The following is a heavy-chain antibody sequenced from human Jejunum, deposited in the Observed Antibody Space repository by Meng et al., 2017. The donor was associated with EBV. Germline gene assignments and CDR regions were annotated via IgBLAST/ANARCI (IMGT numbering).Heavy chain of an antibody. J-gene: IGHJ4*02. CDR2: IYHGGGT. Sequence: QVQLQGAGPQLGRPPGTLLLTSVLPGGSISDNDWWSWVRQPPGKGLEWLGEIYHGGGTNYNPSLESRVTISVDKSKNQFSLKLNSVTVADTAVYYCAGNGYYALEYWGPGILVTVSS. V-gene: IGHV4-4*03. CDR1: GGSISDNDW. D-gene: IGHD3-22*01. CDR3: AGNGYYALEY.